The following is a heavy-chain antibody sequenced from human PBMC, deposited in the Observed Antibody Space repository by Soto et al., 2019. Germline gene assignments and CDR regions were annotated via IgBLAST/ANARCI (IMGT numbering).Heavy chain of an antibody. CDR1: GFTFSSYG. Sequence: GGSLRLSCAASGFTFSSYGMHWVRQAPGKGLEWVAVIWYDGSNKYYADSVKGRFTISRDNSKNTLYLQMNSQRAGDTAVYYCARDRLRMGRGPGDWFDPWGQGTLVTVSS. CDR3: ARDRLRMGRGPGDWFDP. J-gene: IGHJ5*02. D-gene: IGHD3-10*01. CDR2: IWYDGSNK. V-gene: IGHV3-33*01.